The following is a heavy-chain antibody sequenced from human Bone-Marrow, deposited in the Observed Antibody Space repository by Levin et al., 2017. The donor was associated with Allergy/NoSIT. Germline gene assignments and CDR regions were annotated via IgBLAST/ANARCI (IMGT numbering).Heavy chain of an antibody. J-gene: IGHJ6*02. V-gene: IGHV1-69*06. Sequence: SVKVSCKASGGTFSSYAISWVRQAPGQGLEWMGGIIPIFGTANYAQKFQGRVTITADKSTCTAYMELSSLRSEDTAVYYCARETVEDIVVVPAADYGMDVWGQGTTVTVSS. CDR2: IIPIFGTA. CDR1: GGTFSSYA. D-gene: IGHD2-2*01. CDR3: ARETVEDIVVVPAADYGMDV.